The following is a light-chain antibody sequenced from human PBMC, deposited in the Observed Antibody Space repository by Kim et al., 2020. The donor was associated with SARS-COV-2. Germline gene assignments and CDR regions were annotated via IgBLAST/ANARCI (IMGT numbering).Light chain of an antibody. CDR2: GAS. CDR3: QQCAKT. CDR1: QSVSSSY. V-gene: IGKV3-20*01. Sequence: EIVLTQSPGTLSLSPGERATLSCRASQSVSSSYLAWYQQKPGHAPRLLIDGASSSATGIPDRFSGSGSGTDFTLTISRLESEDLAVYYCQQCAKTFGPGTKVDIK. J-gene: IGKJ1*01.